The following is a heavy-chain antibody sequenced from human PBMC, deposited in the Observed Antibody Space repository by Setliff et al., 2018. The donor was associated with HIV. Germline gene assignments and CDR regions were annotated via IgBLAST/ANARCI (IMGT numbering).Heavy chain of an antibody. Sequence: ASVKVSCKASGGTFRSYAISWVRQAPGQGLEWMGGIIPIFGTANYAQKLQGRVTITADESTSTAYMGLSSLRSEDTAVYYCAREKVAIAIRSYYYYYMDVWGKGTTVTVSS. CDR1: GGTFRSYA. D-gene: IGHD2-21*01. J-gene: IGHJ6*03. CDR3: AREKVAIAIRSYYYYYMDV. CDR2: IIPIFGTA. V-gene: IGHV1-69*13.